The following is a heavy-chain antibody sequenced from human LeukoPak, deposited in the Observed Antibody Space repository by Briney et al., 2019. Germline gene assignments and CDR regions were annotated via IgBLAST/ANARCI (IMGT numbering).Heavy chain of an antibody. CDR1: GFTFSSCW. V-gene: IGHV3-7*01. Sequence: GGSLRLSCAASGFTFSSCWMSWVRQAPGKGLEWVANIKQDGSEKYYVDSVKGRFTISRDNAKNSLYLQMNSLRAEDTAVYYCARDRDYGDYDYWGQGTLVTVSS. CDR2: IKQDGSEK. CDR3: ARDRDYGDYDY. D-gene: IGHD4-17*01. J-gene: IGHJ4*02.